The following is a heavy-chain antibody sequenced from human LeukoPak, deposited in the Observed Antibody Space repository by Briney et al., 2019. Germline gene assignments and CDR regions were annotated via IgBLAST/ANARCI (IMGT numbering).Heavy chain of an antibody. Sequence: SETLSLTCTVSRGSISSSSYYWSWIRQPPGKGLEWIGYIYYSGSTNYNPSLKSRVTISVDTSKNQFSLKLSSVTAADTAVYYCASGDYWGQGTLVTVSS. CDR2: IYYSGST. CDR3: ASGDY. CDR1: RGSISSSSYY. J-gene: IGHJ4*02. V-gene: IGHV4-61*01.